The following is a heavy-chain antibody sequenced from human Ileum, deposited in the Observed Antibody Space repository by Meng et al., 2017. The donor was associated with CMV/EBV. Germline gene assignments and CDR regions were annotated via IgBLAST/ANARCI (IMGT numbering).Heavy chain of an antibody. D-gene: IGHD3-22*01. J-gene: IGHJ4*02. CDR3: ARDSATMMVRYIDY. Sequence: SGCSITSGTYYWSWIRQHPGKGLACIGYIYYSGSTYCNPSLKSRVTISVDTSNNQFSLKLSSVTAADTAVYYCARDSATMMVRYIDYWGQGTLVTVSS. V-gene: IGHV4-31*02. CDR2: IYYSGST. CDR1: GCSITSGTYY.